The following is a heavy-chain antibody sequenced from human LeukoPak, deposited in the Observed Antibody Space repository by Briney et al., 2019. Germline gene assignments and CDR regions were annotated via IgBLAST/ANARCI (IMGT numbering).Heavy chain of an antibody. Sequence: SETLSLTCAVYGGSFSGYYWSWIRQPPGKGLEWIGEINHSGSTNYNPSLKSRVTISVDTSKNQFSLKLSSVTAADTAMYYCARVSRGNSVGGDYWGQGTLVTVSS. V-gene: IGHV4-34*01. CDR2: INHSGST. J-gene: IGHJ4*02. CDR1: GGSFSGYY. CDR3: ARVSRGNSVGGDY. D-gene: IGHD4-23*01.